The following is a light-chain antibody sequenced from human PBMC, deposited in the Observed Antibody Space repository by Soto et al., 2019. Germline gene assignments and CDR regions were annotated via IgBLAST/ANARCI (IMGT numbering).Light chain of an antibody. J-gene: IGLJ3*02. CDR3: AAWDESLSGV. V-gene: IGLV1-47*02. CDR2: NNN. CDR1: SSNIGSNY. Sequence: QSVLTQPPSASGTPGQRVTISCSGSSSNIGSNYVFWYQQLPGTAPKLLIYNNNQRPSGVPDRFSGSKSGTSASLAISGLRSEDEADYYCAAWDESLSGVFGGGTMLTVL.